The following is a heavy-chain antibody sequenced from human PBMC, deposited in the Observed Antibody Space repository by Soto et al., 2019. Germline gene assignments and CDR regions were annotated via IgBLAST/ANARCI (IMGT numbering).Heavy chain of an antibody. D-gene: IGHD3-22*01. CDR2: IYYSGST. J-gene: IGHJ3*02. Sequence: SETLSLTCTVSGGSISSYYWSWIRQPPGKGLEYIGYIYYSGSTNSNPSLKSRVTISVDTSKNQFSLKLSSVTAADTAVYYCKRGYQGSGYIAFDIWGQGTMVTVS. CDR3: KRGYQGSGYIAFDI. V-gene: IGHV4-59*01. CDR1: GGSISSYY.